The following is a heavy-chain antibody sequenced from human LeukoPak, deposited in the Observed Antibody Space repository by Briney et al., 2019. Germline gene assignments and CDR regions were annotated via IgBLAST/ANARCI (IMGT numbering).Heavy chain of an antibody. CDR2: SKRKTDGGTT. Sequence: GGSLRLSCVASGFTFSNAWMTWVRQTPGKGLEWVGRSKRKTDGGTTDYAAPMKGRFNISRDDSKNTVYLQMNSLKPEDTAVYYCTTAVVVTGFDYWGQGTLVSVSS. D-gene: IGHD2-21*02. CDR1: GFTFSNAW. V-gene: IGHV3-15*01. CDR3: TTAVVVTGFDY. J-gene: IGHJ4*02.